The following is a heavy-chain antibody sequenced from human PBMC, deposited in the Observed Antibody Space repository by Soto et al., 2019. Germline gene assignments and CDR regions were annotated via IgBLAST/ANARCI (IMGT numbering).Heavy chain of an antibody. J-gene: IGHJ5*02. V-gene: IGHV3-66*01. CDR3: VRGQTAGNWFDP. CDR1: GFTVSSNY. Sequence: GGSLRLSCAASGFTVSSNYMSWVPQAPGKGLEWVSVIYSGGSTYYADSVKGRFTISRDNSKNTLYLQMNSLRAEDTAVYYCVRGQTAGNWFDPWGQGTLVTVSS. CDR2: IYSGGST.